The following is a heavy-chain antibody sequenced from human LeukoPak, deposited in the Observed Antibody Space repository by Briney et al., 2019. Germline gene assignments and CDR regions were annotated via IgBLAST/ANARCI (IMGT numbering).Heavy chain of an antibody. CDR1: GGSISSYN. D-gene: IGHD3-10*01. J-gene: IGHJ4*02. V-gene: IGHV4-59*13. Sequence: SETLSLTCTVSGGSISSYNWSWIRQRPGKGLEWSGYIYYSGSTNYNPSLKSRVTISVDTSKNQFSLKLSSVTAADTAVYYCASNYYGSGSLDYWGQGNLVTVSS. CDR3: ASNYYGSGSLDY. CDR2: IYYSGST.